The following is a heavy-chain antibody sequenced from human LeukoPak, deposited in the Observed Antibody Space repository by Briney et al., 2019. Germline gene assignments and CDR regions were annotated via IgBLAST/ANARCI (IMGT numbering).Heavy chain of an antibody. J-gene: IGHJ3*02. CDR2: ISSGSTYI. D-gene: IGHD3-10*01. V-gene: IGHV3-21*01. CDR3: ARGWFGDPDDAFDI. CDR1: GFTFSSYG. Sequence: PGGSLRLSCAVSGFTFSSYGMNWVRQAPGRGLGWVSSISSGSTYIYYAGSVKGRFTIPRDNGKNSLYLQMNSLRGEDTALYYCARGWFGDPDDAFDIWGQGTMVTVFS.